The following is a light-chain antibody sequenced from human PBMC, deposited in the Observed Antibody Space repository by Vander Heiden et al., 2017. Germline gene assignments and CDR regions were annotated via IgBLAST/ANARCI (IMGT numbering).Light chain of an antibody. J-gene: IGLJ3*02. Sequence: QSVLPQPPSVSPAAGHKVTISCCGSSSNIGENFVSWYQQQPGTAPNLLIYDNYQRPSGIPDGFSASKSGASAALDITRRQTEDEDDYYCGAWDSSLSTHLVFGGGTKLTVL. CDR3: GAWDSSLSTHLV. CDR2: DNY. V-gene: IGLV1-51*01. CDR1: SSNIGENF.